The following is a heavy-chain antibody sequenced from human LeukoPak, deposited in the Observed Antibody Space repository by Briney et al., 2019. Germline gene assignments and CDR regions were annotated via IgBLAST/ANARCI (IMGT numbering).Heavy chain of an antibody. CDR3: ARAGFTFSDYFGSFFDY. CDR1: GFTFSSYS. V-gene: IGHV3-48*01. J-gene: IGHJ4*02. D-gene: IGHD3-10*01. CDR2: ISSSSSTI. Sequence: GGSLRLSCAASGFTFSSYSMNWVRQAPGKGLEWVSHISSSSSTIYYADSVKDRFTISRDNAKNSLYLQMNSLRAEDTAVYYCARAGFTFSDYFGSFFDYWGQGTLVTVSS.